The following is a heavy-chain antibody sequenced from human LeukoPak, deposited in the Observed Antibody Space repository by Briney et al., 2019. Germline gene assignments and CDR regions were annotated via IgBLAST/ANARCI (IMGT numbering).Heavy chain of an antibody. CDR1: GFTFSSYC. Sequence: GGSRRLSCVASGFTFSSYCMSWVRQAPGKGLEWVANINQDGSERYQVDSVRGRFTTSRDNAQNSVHLQMNSLRDEDTAVYYCARARPNVVAGPPAAHFDSWGQGALVTVSS. J-gene: IGHJ4*02. V-gene: IGHV3-7*01. CDR2: INQDGSER. CDR3: ARARPNVVAGPPAAHFDS. D-gene: IGHD6-6*01.